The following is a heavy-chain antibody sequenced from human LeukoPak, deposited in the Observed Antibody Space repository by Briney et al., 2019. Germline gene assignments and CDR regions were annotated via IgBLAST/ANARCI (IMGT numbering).Heavy chain of an antibody. CDR3: ARELIQYSSRGWFDP. D-gene: IGHD6-13*01. J-gene: IGHJ5*02. Sequence: PSETLSLTCAVYGGSFSGYYWSWIRQPPGKGLEWIGEINHSGSTNYNPSLKSRVTMSVDTSKNQFSLKLSSVTAADTAVYYCARELIQYSSRGWFDPWGQGTLVTVSS. CDR1: GGSFSGYY. CDR2: INHSGST. V-gene: IGHV4-34*01.